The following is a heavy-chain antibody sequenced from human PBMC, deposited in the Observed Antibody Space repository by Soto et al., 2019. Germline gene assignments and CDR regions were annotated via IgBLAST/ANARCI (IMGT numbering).Heavy chain of an antibody. J-gene: IGHJ4*02. D-gene: IGHD4-17*01. Sequence: SETLSLTCTVSGGSISNHYWSWIRQPPGKALEWIGNIYHSGSTNYNPSLKSRVTISIDTSENQLSLKLSSVTAGDTAVYYCARRVNDYGDYGHYFDYWGQGALVTVSS. V-gene: IGHV4-59*11. CDR1: GGSISNHY. CDR2: IYHSGST. CDR3: ARRVNDYGDYGHYFDY.